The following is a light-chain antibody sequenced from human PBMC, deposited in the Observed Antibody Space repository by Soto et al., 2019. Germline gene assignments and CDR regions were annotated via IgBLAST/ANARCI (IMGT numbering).Light chain of an antibody. CDR3: QQYGSSSYT. J-gene: IGKJ2*01. V-gene: IGKV3-20*01. CDR2: GAS. Sequence: EIVLTQSPGTLSLSPGERATLSCRASQSVSSSYLAWYQQKPGQAPRLLIYGASSRATGIPDRFSGSGSGPEFTLTISRLEPEDFAVYYCQQYGSSSYTFGQGTKLEIK. CDR1: QSVSSSY.